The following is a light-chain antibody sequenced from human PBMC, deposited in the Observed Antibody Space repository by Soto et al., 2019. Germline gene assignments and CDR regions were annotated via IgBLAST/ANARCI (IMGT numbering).Light chain of an antibody. J-gene: IGKJ1*01. CDR1: QSLQHNNGNTL. V-gene: IGKV2-28*01. CDR2: LAS. CDR3: MQALQTPRT. Sequence: EIVMTQSPLSLTVTPGEPASISCKSSQSLQHNNGNTLLDWYMQKPGQSTQLLIYLASRRAPGAPDMVSGSGSGTDCTLRISTVEAHDAAIYYCMQALQTPRTFGRVTKLES.